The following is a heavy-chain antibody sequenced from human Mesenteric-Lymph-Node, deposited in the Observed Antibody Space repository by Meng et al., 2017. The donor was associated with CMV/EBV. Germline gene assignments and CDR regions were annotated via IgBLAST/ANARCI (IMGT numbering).Heavy chain of an antibody. CDR1: GGTFSSYA. D-gene: IGHD2-2*01. CDR2: IIPILGIA. V-gene: IGHV1-69*10. CDR3: ARGRRCSSTSCYQLHYYYGMDV. J-gene: IGHJ6*02. Sequence: SVKVSCKASGGTFSSYAISWVRQAPGQGLEWMGGIIPILGIANYAQKLQGRVTITADKSTSTAYMELSSLRSEDTAVYYCARGRRCSSTSCYQLHYYYGMDVWGQGTTVTVSS.